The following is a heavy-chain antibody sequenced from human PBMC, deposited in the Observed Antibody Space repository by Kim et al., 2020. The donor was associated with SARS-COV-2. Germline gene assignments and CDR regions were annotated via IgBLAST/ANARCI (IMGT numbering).Heavy chain of an antibody. Sequence: SETLSLTCAVYGGSFSGYYWSWIRQPPGKGLEWIGEINHSGSTNYNPSLKSRVTISVDTSKNQFSLKLSSVTAADTAVYYCARDRSHWNLRTAGFVYWG. D-gene: IGHD1-7*01. CDR2: INHSGST. J-gene: IGHJ4*01. CDR3: ARDRSHWNLRTAGFVY. V-gene: IGHV4-34*01. CDR1: GGSFSGYY.